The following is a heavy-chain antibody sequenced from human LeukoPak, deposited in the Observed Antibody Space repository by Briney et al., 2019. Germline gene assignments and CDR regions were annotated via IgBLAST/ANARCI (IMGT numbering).Heavy chain of an antibody. CDR3: ARSGIAAAGSDLDY. D-gene: IGHD6-13*01. J-gene: IGHJ4*02. Sequence: ASVKVSCKASGYTFTSYGISWVRRVPGQGLEWMGWISAYNDNTNYAQKLQGRVTMTTDTSTSTAYMELRSLRSDDTAVYYCARSGIAAAGSDLDYWGQGTLVTVSS. CDR2: ISAYNDNT. V-gene: IGHV1-18*01. CDR1: GYTFTSYG.